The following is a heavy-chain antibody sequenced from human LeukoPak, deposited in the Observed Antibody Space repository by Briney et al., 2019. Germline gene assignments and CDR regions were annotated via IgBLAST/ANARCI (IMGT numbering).Heavy chain of an antibody. CDR3: AREDLIVVVSAFDL. D-gene: IGHD2-21*02. CDR2: INPNTGGT. V-gene: IGHV1-2*02. J-gene: IGHJ4*02. CDR1: GYTIGDYY. Sequence: AAVTVSCKATGYTIGDYYLHGLRQAPGQGLEWMGWINPNTGGTNYAQKFQGRVTMFGDTSISTAYMILSGLTSDDTEVYYCAREDLIVVVSAFDLWGQGTLVTVSS.